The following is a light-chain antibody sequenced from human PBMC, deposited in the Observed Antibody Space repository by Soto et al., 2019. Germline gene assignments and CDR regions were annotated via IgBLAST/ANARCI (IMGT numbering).Light chain of an antibody. Sequence: QSALTQPASVSGSPGQSITISCTGTSSDVGSYNLVSWYQQHPGKAPKLMIYEGSKRPSGVSNRFSGSKSGNTASLTISGLQAEYEADYYCCSYAGSSIYVVFGGGTKLTVL. CDR1: SSDVGSYNL. V-gene: IGLV2-23*01. CDR3: CSYAGSSIYVV. CDR2: EGS. J-gene: IGLJ2*01.